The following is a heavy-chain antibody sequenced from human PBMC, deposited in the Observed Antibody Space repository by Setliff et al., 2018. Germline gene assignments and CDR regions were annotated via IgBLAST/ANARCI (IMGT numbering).Heavy chain of an antibody. D-gene: IGHD5-18*01. V-gene: IGHV4-61*09. CDR3: AIGDSSGNNYPVLDY. CDR1: GGSINSGPYY. J-gene: IGHJ4*02. CDR2: IYSKGSM. Sequence: SETLSLTCTVTGGSINSGPYYWTWIRQSAGKGLEWLGQIYSKGSMNYNPSLKSRVTISADSSKSQFFLRLTSVTAADTAIYYCAIGDSSGNNYPVLDYWGQGTLVTVSS.